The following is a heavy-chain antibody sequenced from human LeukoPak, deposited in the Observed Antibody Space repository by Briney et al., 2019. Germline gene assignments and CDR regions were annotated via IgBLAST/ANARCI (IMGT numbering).Heavy chain of an antibody. V-gene: IGHV1-46*01. CDR1: GYTFTSYH. CDR3: ARAVYGDKGGGAFDI. CDR2: INPSGGST. J-gene: IGHJ3*02. Sequence: ASVKVSCKASGYTFTSYHMHWVRQAPGQGLEWMGIINPSGGSTSYAQKFQGRVTMTRDTSTSTVYMELSSLRSEDTAVYYCARAVYGDKGGGAFDIWGQGTMVTVSS. D-gene: IGHD4-23*01.